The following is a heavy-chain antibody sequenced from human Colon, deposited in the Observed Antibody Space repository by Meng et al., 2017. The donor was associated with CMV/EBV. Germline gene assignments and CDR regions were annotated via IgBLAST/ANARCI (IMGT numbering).Heavy chain of an antibody. J-gene: IGHJ4*02. V-gene: IGHV1-2*02. CDR3: AGGRIGVVGPSPGPDH. CDR1: GYTFNSYY. CDR2: INPKSGVA. Sequence: ASVKVSCKTSGYTFNSYYMHWVRQAPGQGLEWMGWINPKSGVAKYAQKFQGRVTLTRDTAISTGYMDVSGLTSDDTAVYYCAGGRIGVVGPSPGPDHWGQGALVTVSS. D-gene: IGHD6-19*01.